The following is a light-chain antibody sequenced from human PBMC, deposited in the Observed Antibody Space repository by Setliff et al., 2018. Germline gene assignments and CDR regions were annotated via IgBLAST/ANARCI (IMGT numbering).Light chain of an antibody. CDR2: GNS. CDR1: SSNIGAGYD. J-gene: IGLJ1*01. V-gene: IGLV1-40*01. Sequence: ALTQPPSASGTPGQRVTISCSGSSSNIGAGYDVHWYQQLPGTAPKLLIYGNSNRPSGVPDRFSGSKSGTPASLAITGLQAEDEADYYCQSYDSSLSALYVFGTGTKVTVL. CDR3: QSYDSSLSALYV.